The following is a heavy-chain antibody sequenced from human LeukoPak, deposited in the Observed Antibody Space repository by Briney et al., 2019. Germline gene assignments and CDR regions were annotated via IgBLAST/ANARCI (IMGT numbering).Heavy chain of an antibody. D-gene: IGHD6-19*01. Sequence: SETLSLTCTVSGGSISSGSYYWSWIRQHPGKGLECIGYIYYSGSTYYNPSLKSRVTISVDTSKNQFSLKLSSVTAADTAVYYCARAGSGWNGYFQHWGQGTLVTVSS. CDR1: GGSISSGSYY. J-gene: IGHJ1*01. CDR2: IYYSGST. CDR3: ARAGSGWNGYFQH. V-gene: IGHV4-31*03.